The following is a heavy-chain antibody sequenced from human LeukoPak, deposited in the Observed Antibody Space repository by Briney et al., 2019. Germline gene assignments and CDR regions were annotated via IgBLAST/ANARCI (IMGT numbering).Heavy chain of an antibody. CDR1: GSTFSSHE. V-gene: IGHV3-48*03. J-gene: IGHJ3*02. CDR2: ISSSGSSK. CDR3: ARGGGNDYKYNAFDI. Sequence: GGSLRLSCAASGSTFSSHEMNWVRQAPGKGLECVSYISSSGSSKYYADSVKGRFTISRDNAKNSLYLQMSSLRAEDTAVYYCARGGGNDYKYNAFDIWGQGTMVTVSS. D-gene: IGHD4-11*01.